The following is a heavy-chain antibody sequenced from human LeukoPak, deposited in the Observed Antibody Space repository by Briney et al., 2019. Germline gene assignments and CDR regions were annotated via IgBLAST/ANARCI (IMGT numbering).Heavy chain of an antibody. Sequence: GGSLRLSCAASGFTFSDYYMSWIRQAPGKGLEWVSCISSSGSTIYYADSVKGRFTISRDNAKNSLYLQMNSLRAEDTAVYYCAREGLYSSSWYSYWGQGTLVTVSS. CDR1: GFTFSDYY. CDR3: AREGLYSSSWYSY. V-gene: IGHV3-11*01. D-gene: IGHD6-13*01. CDR2: ISSSGSTI. J-gene: IGHJ4*02.